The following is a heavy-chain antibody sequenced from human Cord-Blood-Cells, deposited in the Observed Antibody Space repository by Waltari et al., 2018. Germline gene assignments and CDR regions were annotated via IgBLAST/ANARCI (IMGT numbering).Heavy chain of an antibody. Sequence: QVQLQQWGAGLLKPSETLSLTCAVYGGSFSGYYWSWIRQPPGKGLEWIGEINHSGSTNYNPALESRVPMSVDTSKKQFYLQLSSVTAADTAVYYCARGSRIIAARVDFQHWGQGTLVTVSS. D-gene: IGHD6-6*01. V-gene: IGHV4-34*01. J-gene: IGHJ1*01. CDR1: GGSFSGYY. CDR3: ARGSRIIAARVDFQH. CDR2: INHSGST.